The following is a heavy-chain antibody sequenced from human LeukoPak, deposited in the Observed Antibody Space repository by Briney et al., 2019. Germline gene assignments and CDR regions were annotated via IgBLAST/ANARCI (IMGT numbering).Heavy chain of an antibody. CDR2: IRSKAYGRTT. V-gene: IGHV3-49*04. Sequence: GGSLRLSCTASGFTFCDYGMSWVRQAPGKGLEWVGFIRSKAYGRTTEYAASVKGRFTIERDDSKSIAYLQVKSLKAEDTAVYYCTGSFGELSFFAHWGQGTLVTVSS. CDR3: TGSFGELSFFAH. CDR1: GFTFCDYG. J-gene: IGHJ4*02. D-gene: IGHD3-10*01.